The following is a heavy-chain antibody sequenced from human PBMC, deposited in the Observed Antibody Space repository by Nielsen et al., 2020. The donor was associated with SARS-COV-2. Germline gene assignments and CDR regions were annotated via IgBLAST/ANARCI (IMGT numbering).Heavy chain of an antibody. CDR3: ARDSGADAFDI. V-gene: IGHV1-69*04. CDR2: IIPILGIA. J-gene: IGHJ3*02. D-gene: IGHD3-10*01. Sequence: SVKVSCKASGGTFSSYAISWVRQAPGQGLEWMGRIIPILGIANYAQKFQGRVTITADKSTSTAYMELSSLRSEDTAVYYCARDSGADAFDIWGQGTMVTVSS. CDR1: GGTFSSYA.